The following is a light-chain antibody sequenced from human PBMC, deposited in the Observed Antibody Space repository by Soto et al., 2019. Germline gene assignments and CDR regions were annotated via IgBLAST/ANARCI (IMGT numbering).Light chain of an antibody. CDR1: SSDVGGYNY. V-gene: IGLV2-11*01. CDR3: SSYAGSYRV. CDR2: DVS. J-gene: IGLJ1*01. Sequence: QSVLTQPRSVSGSPGQSVTISCTGTSSDVGGYNYVSWYQQHPGKAPKLMIYDVSKRPSGVPDRFSGSKSGNTASLTVSGLQAEDEADYYCSSYAGSYRVFGTGTKLTVL.